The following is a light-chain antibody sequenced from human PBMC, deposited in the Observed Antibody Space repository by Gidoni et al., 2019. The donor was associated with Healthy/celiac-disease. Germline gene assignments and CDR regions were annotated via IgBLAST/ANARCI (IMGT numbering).Light chain of an antibody. CDR2: GAS. CDR1: QSVSSTY. V-gene: IGKV3-20*01. CDR3: QQGA. J-gene: IGKJ1*01. Sequence: EIVLTQSPCTLSLSPGERATLSCRASQSVSSTYLAWYQQKPGQAPRLLTYGASSRVTGVPDRFSGSGSGTDFTSTISRLEPEDFAVYYCQQGAFGQGTKVEMK.